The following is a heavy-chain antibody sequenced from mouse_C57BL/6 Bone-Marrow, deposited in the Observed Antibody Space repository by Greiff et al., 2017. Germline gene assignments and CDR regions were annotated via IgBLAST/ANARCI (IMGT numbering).Heavy chain of an antibody. Sequence: VQVVESGAELVKPGASVKLSCKASGYTFTSYWMHWVKQRPGQGLEWIGMIHPNSGSTNYNEKFKSKATLTVDKSSSTAYMQLSSLTSEDSAVYYCARNCYYYRSSWFAYWGQGTLVTVSA. CDR2: IHPNSGST. D-gene: IGHD1-1*01. CDR1: GYTFTSYW. CDR3: ARNCYYYRSSWFAY. V-gene: IGHV1-64*01. J-gene: IGHJ3*01.